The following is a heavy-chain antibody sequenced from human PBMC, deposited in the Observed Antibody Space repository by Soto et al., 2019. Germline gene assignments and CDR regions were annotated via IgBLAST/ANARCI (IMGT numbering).Heavy chain of an antibody. CDR3: AGDDWSGTYSPDGMDV. V-gene: IGHV3-7*04. CDR2: IKEDGSEI. CDR1: GFTFSHSW. Sequence: PGGSLRLSCAASGFTFSHSWMSWVRQAPGKGLEWVANIKEDGSEIHYVDSVKGRFTISRDNAKNCLYLQMSSLRVEDTGVYYCAGDDWSGTYSPDGMDVWGQGTTVTV. D-gene: IGHD3-3*01. J-gene: IGHJ6*02.